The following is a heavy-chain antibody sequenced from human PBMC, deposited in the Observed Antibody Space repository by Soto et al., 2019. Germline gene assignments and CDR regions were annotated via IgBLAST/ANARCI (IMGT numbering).Heavy chain of an antibody. Sequence: PSETLSLTCAVYGGSFSGYYWSWIRQPPGKGLEWIGEINHSGSTNYNPSLKSRVTITVDTSKNQFSLKLSSVTAADTALYYCAREPGGHYYYYGMDVWGQGTTVTVS. J-gene: IGHJ6*02. D-gene: IGHD3-10*01. V-gene: IGHV4-34*01. CDR1: GGSFSGYY. CDR2: INHSGST. CDR3: AREPGGHYYYYGMDV.